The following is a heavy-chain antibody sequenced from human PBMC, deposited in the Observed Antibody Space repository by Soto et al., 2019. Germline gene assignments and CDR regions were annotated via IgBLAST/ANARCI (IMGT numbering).Heavy chain of an antibody. Sequence: QVQLVQSGAEVKKPGSSVKVSCKASGGTFSSYAISWVRQAPGQGLEWMGGIIPIFGTANYAQKFQGRVTITAAESTAPANRGWGGLGSGDTALYYCARDRGYDFWGGYHGGGGDYGMDVWGQGTTVTVSS. V-gene: IGHV1-69*12. J-gene: IGHJ6*02. D-gene: IGHD3-3*01. CDR3: ARDRGYDFWGGYHGGGGDYGMDV. CDR1: GGTFSSYA. CDR2: IIPIFGTA.